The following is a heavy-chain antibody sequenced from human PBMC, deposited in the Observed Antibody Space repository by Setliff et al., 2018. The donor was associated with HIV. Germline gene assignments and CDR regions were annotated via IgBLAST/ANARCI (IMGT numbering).Heavy chain of an antibody. CDR1: GFTFSSYW. D-gene: IGHD2-2*01. Sequence: GGSLRLSCAASGFTFSSYWVHWVRQTSGKGLMWVSRINTDGSDTSYADAVKGRFTISRDNAQDTLYLQMNSLRAEDTAMYYCARWGRGSTSGFDYWGQGTQVTVSS. V-gene: IGHV3-74*01. CDR2: INTDGSDT. CDR3: ARWGRGSTSGFDY. J-gene: IGHJ4*02.